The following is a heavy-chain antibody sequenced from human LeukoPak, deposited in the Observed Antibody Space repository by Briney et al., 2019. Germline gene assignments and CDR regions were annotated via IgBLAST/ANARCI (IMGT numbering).Heavy chain of an antibody. CDR3: AKRYCSSTSCIYYYMDV. CDR2: ISGSGGST. Sequence: GGSLRLSCAASGFTFSSYAMSWVRQAPGKGLEWVSAISGSGGSTYYADSVKGRFTISRDNSKNTPYLQMNSLRAEDTAVYYCAKRYCSSTSCIYYYMDVWGKGTTVTVSS. D-gene: IGHD2-2*01. CDR1: GFTFSSYA. V-gene: IGHV3-23*01. J-gene: IGHJ6*03.